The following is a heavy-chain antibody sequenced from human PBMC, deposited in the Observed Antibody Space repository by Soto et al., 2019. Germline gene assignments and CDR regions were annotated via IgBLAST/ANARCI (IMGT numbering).Heavy chain of an antibody. CDR1: GFTISSYS. Sequence: GGSLRLSCAASGFTISSYSMNWVRQAPGKGLEWVSSISSSSSYIYYADSVKGRFTISRDNAKNSLYLQMNSLRAEDTAVYYCSIGYSMATITFGYWGQGTLVTVSS. J-gene: IGHJ4*02. V-gene: IGHV3-21*01. CDR2: ISSSSSYI. CDR3: SIGYSMATITFGY. D-gene: IGHD6-13*01.